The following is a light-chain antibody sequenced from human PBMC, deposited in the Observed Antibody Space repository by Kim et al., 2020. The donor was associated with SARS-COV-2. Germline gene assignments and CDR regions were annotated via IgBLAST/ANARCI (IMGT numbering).Light chain of an antibody. CDR3: QTWGTGIPV. V-gene: IGLV4-69*01. CDR1: SGHSSYA. CDR2: LNSDGSH. Sequence: QPVLTQSPSASASLEASVKLTCTLSSGHSSYAIAWHQQQPEKGPRYLMKLNSDGSHSKGDGIPDRFSGSSSGAERYLTISSLQSEDEADYYCQTWGTGIPVFGGGTQLTVL. J-gene: IGLJ3*02.